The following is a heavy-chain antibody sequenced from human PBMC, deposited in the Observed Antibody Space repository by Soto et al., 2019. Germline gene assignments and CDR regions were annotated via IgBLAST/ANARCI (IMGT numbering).Heavy chain of an antibody. Sequence: GESLKISCRGSGYNFERSWISCEPQMHGKALEWMGRIDPIDSYTNYSPAFQGHVTISADRAISTAYLQWSSPKASDTAMYYCARRYSKSGRCTPSYYGLDAMGQVTTVT. J-gene: IGHJ6*01. CDR1: GYNFERSW. CDR2: IDPIDSYT. CDR3: ARRYSKSGRCTPSYYGLDA. D-gene: IGHD6-25*01. V-gene: IGHV5-10-1*01.